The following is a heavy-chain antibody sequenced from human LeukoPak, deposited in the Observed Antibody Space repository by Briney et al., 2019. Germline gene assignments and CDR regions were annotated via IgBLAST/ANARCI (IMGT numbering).Heavy chain of an antibody. J-gene: IGHJ4*02. Sequence: SETLSLTCTVSGGSISSYYWSWIRQPPGKGLEWIGEINHSGSTNYNPSLKSRVTISVDTSKNQFSLKLSSVTAADTAVYYCASTYGSGSALLGYWGQGTLVTVSS. CDR2: INHSGST. CDR1: GGSISSYY. V-gene: IGHV4-34*01. CDR3: ASTYGSGSALLGY. D-gene: IGHD3-10*01.